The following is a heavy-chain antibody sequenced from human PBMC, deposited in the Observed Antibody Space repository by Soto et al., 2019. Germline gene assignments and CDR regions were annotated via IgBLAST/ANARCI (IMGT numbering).Heavy chain of an antibody. V-gene: IGHV4-59*01. CDR3: ARNTFVGYYDSSGYWGFDY. CDR2: IYYSGST. D-gene: IGHD3-22*01. J-gene: IGHJ4*02. Sequence: PSETLSLTCTVSGGSIISYYWSWIRQPPWKGLEWIGYIYYSGSTNYNPSLKSRVTISVDTSKNQFSLKLSSVTAADTAVYYCARNTFVGYYDSSGYWGFDYWGQGTLVTVSS. CDR1: GGSIISYY.